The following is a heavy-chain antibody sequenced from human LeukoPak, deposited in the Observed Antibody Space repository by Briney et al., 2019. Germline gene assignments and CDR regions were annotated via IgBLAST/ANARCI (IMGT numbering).Heavy chain of an antibody. D-gene: IGHD6-25*01. CDR1: GFTFNNYA. CDR2: ISGSGAST. Sequence: GGSLRLSCVASGFTFNNYAMHWVRQAPGKGLEWVSSISGSGASTYYADSFKGRFLISRDESKNTLYLQMNNLRAEDSALYFCANGLAAAGNSLLRDFYYFIGVWGKGTTVTVSS. V-gene: IGHV3-23*01. CDR3: ANGLAAAGNSLLRDFYYFIGV. J-gene: IGHJ6*03.